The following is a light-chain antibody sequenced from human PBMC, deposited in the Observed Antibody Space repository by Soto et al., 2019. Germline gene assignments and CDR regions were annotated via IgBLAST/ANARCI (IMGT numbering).Light chain of an antibody. CDR1: GSDVGNYKF. CDR2: EGD. Sequence: QSVLTQPASVSGSPGQSITISCTGIGSDVGNYKFVSWYQHHPGKAPKLMIYEGDKRPSGVSDRFSASKSGITASLTISGLQSDDKPNNSCCSYAHSDPHDYVSGPGTKFTV. CDR3: CSYAHSDPHDYV. J-gene: IGLJ1*01. V-gene: IGLV2-23*01.